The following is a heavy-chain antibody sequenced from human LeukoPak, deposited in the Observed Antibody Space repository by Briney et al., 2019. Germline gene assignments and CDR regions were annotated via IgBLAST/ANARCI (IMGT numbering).Heavy chain of an antibody. CDR1: GGTFSSYA. V-gene: IGHV1-69*13. J-gene: IGHJ4*02. Sequence: ASVKVSCKASGGTFSSYAISWVRQAPGQGLEWMGGIISIFGTANYAQKFQGRVTITADESTSTAYMELSSLRSEDTAVYYCATGSGSYPKVAFDYWGQGTLVTVSS. CDR3: ATGSGSYPKVAFDY. D-gene: IGHD3-10*01. CDR2: IISIFGTA.